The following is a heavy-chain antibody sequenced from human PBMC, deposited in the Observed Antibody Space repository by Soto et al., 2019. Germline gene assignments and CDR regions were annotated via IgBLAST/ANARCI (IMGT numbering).Heavy chain of an antibody. D-gene: IGHD6-25*01. J-gene: IGHJ5*02. CDR3: AVVDSTGNWFDP. CDR2: MYYSGST. V-gene: IGHV4-39*01. CDR1: GGSTSSSDFY. Sequence: PSETLSLTCTVSGGSTSSSDFYWGWLRQTPGKGLEFIGSMYYSGSTYYNPSLKSRLTISVDTSKNQFTLKLISVTAADTAVYYCAVVDSTGNWFDPWGEGALVTVSS.